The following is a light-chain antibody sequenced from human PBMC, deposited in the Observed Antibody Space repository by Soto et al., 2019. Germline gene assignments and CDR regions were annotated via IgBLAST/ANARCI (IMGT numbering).Light chain of an antibody. CDR2: LNSDGSH. CDR3: QTWGTGTVV. CDR1: SGHRTYT. V-gene: IGLV4-69*01. J-gene: IGLJ2*01. Sequence: QAVVTQSPSASASLGASVKLTCTLSSGHRTYTIAWHQQQPEKGPRYLMRLNSDGSHSKGDGIPDRFSGSSSGAERYLTISSLQSEDEADYYCQTWGTGTVVFGGGTKLTVL.